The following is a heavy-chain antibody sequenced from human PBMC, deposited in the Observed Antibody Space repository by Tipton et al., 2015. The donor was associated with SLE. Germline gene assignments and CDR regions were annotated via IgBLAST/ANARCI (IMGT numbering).Heavy chain of an antibody. D-gene: IGHD1-7*01. V-gene: IGHV3-7*01. CDR1: GFDFSDYY. CDR2: IHQDGNEK. CDR3: ARSLPATTDYFDY. Sequence: SLRLSCAASGFDFSDYYMTWIRQAPGKGLEWVTNIHQDGNEKYYVNSVKGRFTVSRDNAKNSLYLQMNSLRAEDTAIYYCARSLPATTDYFDYWGQGTLVTVSS. J-gene: IGHJ4*02.